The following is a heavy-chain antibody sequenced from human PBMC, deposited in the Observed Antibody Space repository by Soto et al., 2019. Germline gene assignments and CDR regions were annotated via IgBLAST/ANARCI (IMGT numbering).Heavy chain of an antibody. CDR1: GYTFNSYG. Sequence: ASVKVSCKASGYTFNSYGISWVRQAPGQRLEWMGWINVFNGNTKYSQKFQGRVTITRDTSTSTAYMELSSLRSEDTAVYYCARSIVVVTALDYWGQGTLVTVSS. V-gene: IGHV1-18*01. J-gene: IGHJ4*02. CDR3: ARSIVVVTALDY. D-gene: IGHD2-21*02. CDR2: INVFNGNT.